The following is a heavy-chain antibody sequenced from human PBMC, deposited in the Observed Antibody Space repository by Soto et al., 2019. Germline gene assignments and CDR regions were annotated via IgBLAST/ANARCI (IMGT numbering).Heavy chain of an antibody. CDR3: AREDSSGWSGWFDP. V-gene: IGHV4-38-2*02. D-gene: IGHD6-19*01. CDR2: IYHSGST. J-gene: IGHJ5*02. Sequence: SETLSLTCAVSGYSISSGYYWGWIRPPPGKGLEWIGSIYHSGSTYYNPSLKSRVTISVDTSKNQFSLKLSSVAAADTAVYYCAREDSSGWSGWFDPWGQGTLVTVSS. CDR1: GYSISSGYY.